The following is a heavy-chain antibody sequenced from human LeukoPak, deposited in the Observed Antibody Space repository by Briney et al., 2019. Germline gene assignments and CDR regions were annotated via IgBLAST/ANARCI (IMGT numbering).Heavy chain of an antibody. D-gene: IGHD2-15*01. V-gene: IGHV1-18*01. CDR2: ISASNGNT. Sequence: ASVKVSCKASGYTFTSHGISWVRQAPGQGPEWMGWISASNGNTNYVQKLQGRVTLTTDTSTSTTYMELRSLRSDDTAMYYCARALSVSSGTCYDYWGQGTLVTVSS. J-gene: IGHJ4*02. CDR3: ARALSVSSGTCYDY. CDR1: GYTFTSHG.